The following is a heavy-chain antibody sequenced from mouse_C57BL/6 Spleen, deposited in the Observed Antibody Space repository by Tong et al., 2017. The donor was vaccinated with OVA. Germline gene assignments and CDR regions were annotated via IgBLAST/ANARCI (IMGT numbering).Heavy chain of an antibody. D-gene: IGHD1-1*01. CDR3: ARRCSNSFDY. J-gene: IGHJ2*01. V-gene: IGHV5-6*01. CDR2: ISSGGSYT. Sequence: EVQLQESGGDLVKPGGSLKLSCAASGFTFSSYGMSWVRQTPDKRLEWVATISSGGSYTYYPDSVKGRFTISRDNAKNNLYLQMSSLKSEDTAMYYCARRCSNSFDYWGQGTTLTVSS. CDR1: GFTFSSYG.